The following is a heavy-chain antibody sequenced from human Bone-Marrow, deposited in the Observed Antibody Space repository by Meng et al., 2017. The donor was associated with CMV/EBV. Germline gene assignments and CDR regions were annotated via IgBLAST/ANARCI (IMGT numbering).Heavy chain of an antibody. D-gene: IGHD3-10*01. V-gene: IGHV4-34*01. CDR1: GGSFSGYY. J-gene: IGHJ4*02. CDR3: ARKPRYYYGSGTVDY. Sequence: ESLKISCAVYGGSFSGYYWSWIRQPPGKGLEWIGEINHSGSTNYNPSLKSRVTISVDTSKNQFSLKLSSVTAADTAVYYCARKPRYYYGSGTVDYWGQGTLVTVSS. CDR2: INHSGST.